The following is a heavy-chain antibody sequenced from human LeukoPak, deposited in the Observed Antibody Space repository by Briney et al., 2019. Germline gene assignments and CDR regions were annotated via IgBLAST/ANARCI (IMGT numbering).Heavy chain of an antibody. CDR2: ITTSSSYT. V-gene: IGHV3-21*04. J-gene: IGHJ4*02. Sequence: PGGSLRLSCEASGFSFSSYNMDWVRQTPGKGLEWISSITTSSSYTFYADSVKGRFTISRDNARNSLYLQMNSLRAEDTAVYYCAKDRVAVAGRIYYFDYWGQGTLVTVSS. CDR3: AKDRVAVAGRIYYFDY. D-gene: IGHD6-19*01. CDR1: GFSFSSYN.